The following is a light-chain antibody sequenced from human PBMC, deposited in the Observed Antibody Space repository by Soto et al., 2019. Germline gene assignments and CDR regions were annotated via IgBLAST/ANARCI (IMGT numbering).Light chain of an antibody. CDR1: ESISSSY. CDR2: AAS. CDR3: QLYGGSHMCS. Sequence: EIVLTQSPGTLSLSPGEGATLSCRASESISSSYLAWYQQRPGQSPRLLIYAASSRAAGIPDRFSGSGSGADFTLTISRLEPEDFAVYYCQLYGGSHMCSFGQGTKVDIK. V-gene: IGKV3-20*01. J-gene: IGKJ2*02.